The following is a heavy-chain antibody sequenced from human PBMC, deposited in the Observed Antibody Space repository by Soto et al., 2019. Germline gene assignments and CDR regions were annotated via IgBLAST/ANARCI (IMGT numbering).Heavy chain of an antibody. CDR2: MNPNSGNT. Sequence: QVQLVQSGAEVKKPGASVKVSCKASGYTFTSYDINWVRQATGQGLEWMGWMNPNSGNTGYAQKFQGRVTRTSNTPISTAYKELSSLRSEYTAVYYGARSTVTTSEYFQHWGQGTLVTVSS. D-gene: IGHD4-17*01. CDR3: ARSTVTTSEYFQH. CDR1: GYTFTSYD. J-gene: IGHJ1*01. V-gene: IGHV1-8*01.